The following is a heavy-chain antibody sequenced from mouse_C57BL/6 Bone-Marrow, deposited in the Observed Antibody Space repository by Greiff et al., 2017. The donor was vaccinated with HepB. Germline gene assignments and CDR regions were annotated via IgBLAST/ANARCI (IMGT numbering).Heavy chain of an antibody. J-gene: IGHJ2*01. CDR3: ARLAPIVTFDY. Sequence: QVQLKQSGPELVKPGASVKISCKASGYAFSSSWMNWVKQRPGKGLEWIGRIYPGDGDTNYNGKFKGKATLTADKSSSTAYMQLSSLTSEDSAVYFCARLAPIVTFDYWGQGTTLTVSS. D-gene: IGHD2-5*01. CDR1: GYAFSSSW. CDR2: IYPGDGDT. V-gene: IGHV1-82*01.